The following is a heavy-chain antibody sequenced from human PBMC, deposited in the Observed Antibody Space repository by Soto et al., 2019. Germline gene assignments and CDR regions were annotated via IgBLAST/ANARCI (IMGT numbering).Heavy chain of an antibody. J-gene: IGHJ6*02. CDR1: GYTFTSYA. CDR2: INAGNGNT. V-gene: IGHV1-3*01. CDR3: AAPDRFGEHQIYYYYGMDV. Sequence: QVQLVQSGAEVKKPGASVKVSCKASGYTFTSYAMHWVRQAPGQRLEWMGWINAGNGNTKYSQKFQGRVTITRDTSASTAYMELSSLRSEDTAVYYCAAPDRFGEHQIYYYYGMDVWGQGTTVTVSS. D-gene: IGHD3-10*01.